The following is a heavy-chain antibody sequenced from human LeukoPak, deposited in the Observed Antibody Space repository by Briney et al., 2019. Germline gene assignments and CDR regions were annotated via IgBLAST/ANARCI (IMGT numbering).Heavy chain of an antibody. D-gene: IGHD3-10*01. Sequence: SEALSLTCTVSGGSISSYYWSWIRQPPGKGLEWIGYIYYSGSTNYNPSLKSRVTISVDTSKNQFSLKLSSVTAADTAVYYCARGWAGYYGSGQNWFDPWGQGTLVTVSS. J-gene: IGHJ5*02. V-gene: IGHV4-59*01. CDR3: ARGWAGYYGSGQNWFDP. CDR2: IYYSGST. CDR1: GGSISSYY.